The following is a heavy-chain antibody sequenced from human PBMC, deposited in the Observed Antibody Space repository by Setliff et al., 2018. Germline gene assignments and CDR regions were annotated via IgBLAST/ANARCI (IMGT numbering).Heavy chain of an antibody. J-gene: IGHJ5*02. Sequence: ASVKVSCKASGYTFTNYGFTWVRQAPGQGLERMGMIITNTGKTSYPKKFQGRVTMTTDTSTRTAYMELRSLRSDDTAVYYCARAPLMVVVPPDAHRFDPWGQGTLVTVSS. CDR3: ARAPLMVVVPPDAHRFDP. V-gene: IGHV1-18*01. CDR1: GYTFTNYG. CDR2: IITNTGKT. D-gene: IGHD2-2*01.